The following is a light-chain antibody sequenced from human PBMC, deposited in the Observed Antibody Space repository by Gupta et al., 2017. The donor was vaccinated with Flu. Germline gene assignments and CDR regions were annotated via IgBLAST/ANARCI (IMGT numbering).Light chain of an antibody. V-gene: IGKV1-39*01. Sequence: SLSASVGDRVTITCRASQSISSYLNWYQQKPGKAPKLLIYAASSLQSGVPSRFSGSGSGTDFTLTISSLQPEDFATYYCQQSYSTSLGYTFGQGTKLEIK. CDR3: QQSYSTSLGYT. CDR2: AAS. CDR1: QSISSY. J-gene: IGKJ2*01.